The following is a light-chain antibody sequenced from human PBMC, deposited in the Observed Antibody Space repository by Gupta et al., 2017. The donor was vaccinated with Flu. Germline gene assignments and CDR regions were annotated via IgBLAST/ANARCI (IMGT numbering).Light chain of an antibody. CDR3: QQRYNGPLT. J-gene: IGKJ4*01. Sequence: EIVLTQSPATLSLSPGERATLSCRASQSVNSYLAWYQQKVGQAPRLLIYDASNRATGIPARFSGSGSGTDFTLTITSREPEDFAVYYCQQRYNGPLTFGGGTKVEIK. CDR1: QSVNSY. CDR2: DAS. V-gene: IGKV3-11*01.